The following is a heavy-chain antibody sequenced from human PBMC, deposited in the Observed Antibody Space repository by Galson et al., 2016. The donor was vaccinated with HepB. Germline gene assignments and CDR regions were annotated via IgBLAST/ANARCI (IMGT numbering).Heavy chain of an antibody. J-gene: IGHJ4*02. CDR3: IKRRASDGKGDTVDN. D-gene: IGHD1-26*01. Sequence: SLRLSCAASGFTFSDXXMHXXXQAXXKGLXXVGXXXSKXXXYATAYAAXVKGRFTISRDDSKNPAYMQMNSLKTEDXAVYYSIKRRASDGKGDTVDNWGQGTLXTVSS. CDR1: GFTFSDXX. V-gene: IGHV3-73*01. CDR2: XXSKXXXYAT.